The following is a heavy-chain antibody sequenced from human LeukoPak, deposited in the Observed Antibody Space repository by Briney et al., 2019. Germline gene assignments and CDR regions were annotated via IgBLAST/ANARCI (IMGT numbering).Heavy chain of an antibody. CDR2: IIPIFGTA. CDR1: GGTFSSYA. Sequence: GASVKVSCKASGGTFSSYAISWVRQAPGQGLEWMGGIIPIFGTANYAQKFQGRVTITADESTSTAYMELSSLRSEDAAVYYCARDRYYYDSSGSWGQGTLVTVSS. V-gene: IGHV1-69*13. J-gene: IGHJ5*02. CDR3: ARDRYYYDSSGS. D-gene: IGHD3-22*01.